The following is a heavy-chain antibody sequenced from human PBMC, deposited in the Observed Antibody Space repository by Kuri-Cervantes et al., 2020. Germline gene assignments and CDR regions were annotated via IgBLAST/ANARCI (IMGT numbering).Heavy chain of an antibody. CDR2: ISGNSKHI. Sequence: GESLKISCVAPEFTFSSFSMNWVRQAPGKGLEWVSSISGNSKHIYYAESVRGRFTISRDNAKNSLYLQMNNLEAGDTAFYYCAREGGSGSYYEGFDYWGQGTLVTVSS. CDR1: EFTFSSFS. D-gene: IGHD1-26*01. V-gene: IGHV3-21*03. CDR3: AREGGSGSYYEGFDY. J-gene: IGHJ4*02.